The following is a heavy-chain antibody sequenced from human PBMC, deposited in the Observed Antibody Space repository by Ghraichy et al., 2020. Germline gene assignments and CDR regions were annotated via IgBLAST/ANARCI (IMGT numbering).Heavy chain of an antibody. CDR2: IESESGGGTA. J-gene: IGHJ5*02. CDR1: GFTFSNAW. Sequence: GGSLRLSCAASGFTFSNAWMMWVRQVPGKGLEWVGRIESESGGGTADYAAPVKGRFTISRDDSRDTLFLQMNSLKIEETAVYYCGAYGSGSYYGSWGQGTLVSVSS. V-gene: IGHV3-15*04. CDR3: GAYGSGSYYGS. D-gene: IGHD3-10*01.